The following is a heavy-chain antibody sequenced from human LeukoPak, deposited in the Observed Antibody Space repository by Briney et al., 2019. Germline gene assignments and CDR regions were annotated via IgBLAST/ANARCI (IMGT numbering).Heavy chain of an antibody. CDR3: ARDNALASGKYWFDP. CDR2: IFYSGST. J-gene: IGHJ5*02. D-gene: IGHD3-10*01. CDR1: GGSISSYY. Sequence: SETLSLTCTVSGGSISSYYWSWIRQPPGKGLEWIGYIFYSGSTNYNPSLKSRVTISVDTSKNQFSLKLSSVTAADTAVYYCARDNALASGKYWFDPWGQGTLVTVSS. V-gene: IGHV4-59*01.